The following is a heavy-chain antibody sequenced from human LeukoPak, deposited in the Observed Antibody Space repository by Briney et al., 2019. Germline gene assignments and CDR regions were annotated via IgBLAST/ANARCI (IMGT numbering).Heavy chain of an antibody. Sequence: PGGSLRLSCAASGFTFSSYSMNWVRQAPGKGLEWVSYISSSSSSTIYYADSVKGRFTISRDNAKNSLYLQMNSLRAEDTAVYYCARGRELWLFSFDYWGQGTLVTVSS. D-gene: IGHD5-18*01. CDR3: ARGRELWLFSFDY. CDR1: GFTFSSYS. J-gene: IGHJ4*02. CDR2: ISSSSSSTI. V-gene: IGHV3-48*01.